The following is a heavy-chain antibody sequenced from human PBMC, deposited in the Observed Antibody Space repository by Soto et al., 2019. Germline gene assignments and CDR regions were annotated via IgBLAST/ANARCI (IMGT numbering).Heavy chain of an antibody. CDR2: IYYSGST. CDR1: GGSISSGGYY. Sequence: LSLTCTVSGGSISSGGYYWSWIRQHPGKGLEWIGYIYYSGSTYYNPSLKSRVTISVDTSKNQFSLKLSSVTAADTAVYYCARGIAVAGNWFDPWGQGTLVTVSS. CDR3: ARGIAVAGNWFDP. J-gene: IGHJ5*02. D-gene: IGHD6-19*01. V-gene: IGHV4-31*03.